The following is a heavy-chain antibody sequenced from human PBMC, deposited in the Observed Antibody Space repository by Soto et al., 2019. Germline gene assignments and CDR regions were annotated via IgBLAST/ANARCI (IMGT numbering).Heavy chain of an antibody. Sequence: SVKVSCKASGGTFSSYTISWVRQAPGQGLEWMGRIIPILGIANYAQKFQGRVTITADKSTSTAYMELSSLRSEDTAVYYCTSGYEGGEFDYWGQGTLVTVSS. CDR2: IIPILGIA. V-gene: IGHV1-69*02. CDR3: TSGYEGGEFDY. J-gene: IGHJ4*02. CDR1: GGTFSSYT. D-gene: IGHD5-12*01.